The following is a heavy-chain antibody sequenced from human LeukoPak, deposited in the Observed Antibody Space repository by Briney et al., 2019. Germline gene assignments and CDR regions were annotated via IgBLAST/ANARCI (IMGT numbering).Heavy chain of an antibody. CDR1: GFSLGSYW. CDR3: ARMVLDGKSGYRPLDY. J-gene: IGHJ4*02. Sequence: GGSLRLSCVGSGFSLGSYWMTWVRQAPGKGLEWVAKIKQDGSEENYVDSVRGRFTISRDNAKNSLFLQMNSLRAEDTAVYYCARMVLDGKSGYRPLDYWGQGSLVTVSS. V-gene: IGHV3-7*01. D-gene: IGHD5-12*01. CDR2: IKQDGSEE.